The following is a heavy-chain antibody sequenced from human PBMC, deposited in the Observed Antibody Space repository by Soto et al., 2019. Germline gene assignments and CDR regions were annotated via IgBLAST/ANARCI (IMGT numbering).Heavy chain of an antibody. J-gene: IGHJ6*02. CDR1: GGTFSSYA. Sequence: QVQLVQSGAEVQKPGSSVKVSCKASGGTFSSYAISWVRQAPGQGLEWMGGIIPIFGTANYAQKFQGRVTITADESTSTAYMELSSLRSEDTAVYYCARGNDIVVVVAAANYYYGMDVWGQGTTVTVSS. D-gene: IGHD2-15*01. V-gene: IGHV1-69*01. CDR2: IIPIFGTA. CDR3: ARGNDIVVVVAAANYYYGMDV.